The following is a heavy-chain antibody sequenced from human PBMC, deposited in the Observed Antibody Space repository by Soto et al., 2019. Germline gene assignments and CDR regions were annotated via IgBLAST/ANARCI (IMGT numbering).Heavy chain of an antibody. Sequence: QVQLVQSGAEVKKPGASVKVSCKASGYTFTSYGISWVRQAPGQGLEWMGWISAYNGNTNYAQKLQGRVTMTTDTSTSTAYMERSSLEPDDTAMDYYAGATGYDCVKDVRGQWTTATLAS. V-gene: IGHV1-18*01. CDR3: AGATGYDCVKDV. CDR1: GYTFTSYG. J-gene: IGHJ6*02. CDR2: ISAYNGNT.